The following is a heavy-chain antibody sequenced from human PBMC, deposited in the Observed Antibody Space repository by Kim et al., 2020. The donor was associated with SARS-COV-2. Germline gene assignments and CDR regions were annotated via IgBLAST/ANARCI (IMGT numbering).Heavy chain of an antibody. J-gene: IGHJ4*02. V-gene: IGHV4-31*03. Sequence: SETLSLTCSVSGGSIRSGGKFWTWIRQHPAKGLEWIGYISYSGNPHYSPSLRSRVTISLQTSENQFSLELTSLTAADTAVYYCASGQPLDYWGQGSLVTV. CDR2: ISYSGNP. D-gene: IGHD2-2*01. CDR3: ASGQPLDY. CDR1: GGSIRSGGKF.